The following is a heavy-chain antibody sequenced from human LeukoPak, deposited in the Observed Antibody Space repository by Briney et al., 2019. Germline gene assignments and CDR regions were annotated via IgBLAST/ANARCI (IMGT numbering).Heavy chain of an antibody. CDR1: GGTFSSYA. CDR3: ARDRLYYYDSSGYDYGMDV. CDR2: IIPILGIA. D-gene: IGHD3-22*01. Sequence: SVKVSCKASGGTFSSYAISWLRQAPGQGLEWMGRIIPILGIANYAQKFQGRVTITADKSTSTAYMELSSLRSEDTAVYYCARDRLYYYDSSGYDYGMDVWGQGTTVTVSS. J-gene: IGHJ6*02. V-gene: IGHV1-69*04.